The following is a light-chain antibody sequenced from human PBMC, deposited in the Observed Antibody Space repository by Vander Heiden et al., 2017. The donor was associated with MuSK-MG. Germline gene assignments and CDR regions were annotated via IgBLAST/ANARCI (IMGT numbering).Light chain of an antibody. CDR2: GAS. V-gene: IGKV3-20*01. J-gene: IGKJ2*01. Sequence: EIVLTQSPGTLSLSPGERATLSCRASQSVSGSYLAWYQQKPGQAPRLLIYGASSRATGIPDRFSGSGYGTDFTLTISRREPEDFAVYYCQQHGRSPPYTFGQGTKLEIK. CDR3: QQHGRSPPYT. CDR1: QSVSGSY.